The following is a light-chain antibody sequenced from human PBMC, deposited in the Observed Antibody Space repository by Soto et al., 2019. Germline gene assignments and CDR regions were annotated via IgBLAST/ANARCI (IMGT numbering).Light chain of an antibody. CDR2: LGS. V-gene: IGKV2-28*01. CDR1: QSLLHSNGYNY. J-gene: IGKJ5*01. Sequence: DIVMTQSPLSLPVTPGEPASISCRSSQSLLHSNGYNYLDWYLQKPGQSPQLLIYLGSNRASGVPDRFSRSGSGTDFTLKISRVEAEDVGFYYCMQALQTPVTFGQGTRLEIK. CDR3: MQALQTPVT.